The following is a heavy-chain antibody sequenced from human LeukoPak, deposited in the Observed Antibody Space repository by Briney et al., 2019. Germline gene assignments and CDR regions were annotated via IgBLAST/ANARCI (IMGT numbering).Heavy chain of an antibody. CDR1: GGSISSSSYY. V-gene: IGHV4-39*07. D-gene: IGHD1-26*01. CDR3: SRESGAFCPFGY. CDR2: IYYSGNT. J-gene: IGHJ4*02. Sequence: SETLSLTCTVSGGSISSSSYYWAWIRQPPGKGLEWIGSIYYSGNTYYNPSLKSRVTISVDTSKNQFSLKLSSVTAADTAIYYCSRESGAFCPFGYWGQGTLVIVPP.